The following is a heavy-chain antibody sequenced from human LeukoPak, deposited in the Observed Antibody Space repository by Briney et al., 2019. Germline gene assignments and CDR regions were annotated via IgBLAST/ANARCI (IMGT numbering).Heavy chain of an antibody. Sequence: GGSLRLSCAASGFTFSSYAMSWVRQAPGKGLEWVSAISGSGGSTYYADSVKGRFTISRDNSKNTLYLQMNSLRAEDTAVYYCARDRLETIAPDYWGQGTLVTVSS. CDR2: ISGSGGST. J-gene: IGHJ4*02. V-gene: IGHV3-23*01. CDR1: GFTFSSYA. CDR3: ARDRLETIAPDY. D-gene: IGHD2-21*01.